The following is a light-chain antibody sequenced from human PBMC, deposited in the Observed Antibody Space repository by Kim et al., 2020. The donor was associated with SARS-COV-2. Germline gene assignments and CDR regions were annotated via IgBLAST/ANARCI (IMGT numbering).Light chain of an antibody. J-gene: IGLJ2*01. CDR2: QDT. Sequence: SYELTQPPSVSVSPGQTVSITCSGNRLADKDVCWYQQMPGQSPVLVIYQDTKRPSGIPERFSGSNSGNTATLTISGTQAMDDADYYCQVWDSTTAIFGGG. V-gene: IGLV3-1*01. CDR3: QVWDSTTAI. CDR1: RLADKD.